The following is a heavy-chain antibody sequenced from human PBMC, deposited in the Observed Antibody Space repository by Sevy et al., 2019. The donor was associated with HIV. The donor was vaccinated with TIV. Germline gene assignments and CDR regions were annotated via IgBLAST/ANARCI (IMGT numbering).Heavy chain of an antibody. V-gene: IGHV3-15*01. CDR2: IKSKTEGATR. CDR1: GFTFSNAW. CDR3: TAGMGASDFDY. D-gene: IGHD1-26*01. J-gene: IGHJ4*02. Sequence: GRSLRLSCAASGFTFSNAWMSWIRQAPGKGLEWVGRIKSKTEGATRDFAAPVKGRLLISRDDSRNTVYLQMNSLQTEDTAVYYCTAGMGASDFDYWGQGTLVTVSS.